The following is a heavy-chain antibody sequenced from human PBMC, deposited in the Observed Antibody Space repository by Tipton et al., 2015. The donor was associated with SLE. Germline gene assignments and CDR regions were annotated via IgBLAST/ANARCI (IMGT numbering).Heavy chain of an antibody. V-gene: IGHV4-39*07. D-gene: IGHD3-22*01. CDR3: ARQAYYYDGSDFHHHFDY. CDR2: IYHIGNS. J-gene: IGHJ4*02. CDR1: GGSISSSTSF. Sequence: TLSLTCTVSGGSISSSTSFWGWIRQPPGKGLEWIGNIYHIGNSYYHSSLKSRLTMSVDTSKNQFSLKLSSVTAADTAVYYCARQAYYYDGSDFHHHFDYWGQGTPVTVSS.